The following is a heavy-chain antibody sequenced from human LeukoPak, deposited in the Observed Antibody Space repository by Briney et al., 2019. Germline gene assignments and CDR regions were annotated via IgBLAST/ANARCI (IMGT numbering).Heavy chain of an antibody. CDR1: GASISSGSYY. CDR2: IYTSGTT. Sequence: SETLSLTCTVSGASISSGSYYWSWIRQPAGKGLDWIGRIYTSGTTNYNPSLKSRVTMSVDTSKNQFSLKLSSVTAADTAVYYCARVGTTVTTNYYYYYMDVWGKGTTVTISS. D-gene: IGHD4-17*01. CDR3: ARVGTTVTTNYYYYYMDV. J-gene: IGHJ6*03. V-gene: IGHV4-61*02.